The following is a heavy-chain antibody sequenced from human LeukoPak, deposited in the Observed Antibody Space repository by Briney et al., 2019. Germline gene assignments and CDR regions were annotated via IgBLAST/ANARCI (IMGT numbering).Heavy chain of an antibody. Sequence: PGRSLRLSCAASGFTFSSYGMHWVRQAPGKGLEWVAVIWYDGSNKYYADSVKGRFTISRDNSKNTLYLQMNSLRAEDTAVYYCARDLFVWDYYGSGSYPSFDYWGQGTLVTVSS. CDR1: GFTFSSYG. CDR3: ARDLFVWDYYGSGSYPSFDY. V-gene: IGHV3-33*01. J-gene: IGHJ4*02. CDR2: IWYDGSNK. D-gene: IGHD3-10*01.